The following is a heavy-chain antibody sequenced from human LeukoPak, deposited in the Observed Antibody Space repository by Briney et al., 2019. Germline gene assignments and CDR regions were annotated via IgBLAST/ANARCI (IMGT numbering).Heavy chain of an antibody. Sequence: SVTLSLTCTVSGGSISSNYWTWLRQPPGKGLEWIGYIYYSGSTNYNPSLKSRVIISIDRSKNQFSLKLSTVTAADTALYYCARMGTNSSTWYSEYYYYYYMDVWGKGTTVTVSS. V-gene: IGHV4-59*08. J-gene: IGHJ6*03. CDR2: IYYSGST. CDR1: GGSISSNY. D-gene: IGHD1-26*01. CDR3: ARMGTNSSTWYSEYYYYYYMDV.